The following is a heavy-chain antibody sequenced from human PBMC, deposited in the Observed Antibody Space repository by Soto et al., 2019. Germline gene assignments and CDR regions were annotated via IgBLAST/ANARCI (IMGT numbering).Heavy chain of an antibody. CDR2: INPRGLTT. CDR1: GFPFDAYI. CDR3: ATWYRNYYYGLDV. Sequence: HPGGSLRLSCAASGFPFDAYIMNWVRRPPGKGLEWVASINPRGLTTYYADSVRGRFTISRDDNRESLFLQINNVRLEDTAVYYCATWYRNYYYGLDVWGQGTTVTVSS. J-gene: IGHJ6*02. V-gene: IGHV3-48*01. D-gene: IGHD6-13*01.